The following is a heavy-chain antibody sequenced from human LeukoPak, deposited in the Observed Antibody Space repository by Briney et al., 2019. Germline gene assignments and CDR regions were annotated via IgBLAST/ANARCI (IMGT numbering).Heavy chain of an antibody. CDR2: IYYSGST. CDR1: GGSISSGDYY. CDR3: ARVVGDILTGYRFDY. Sequence: SETLSLTCTVSGGSISSGDYYWSWIRQHPGKGLEWIGYIYYSGSTYYNPSLKSRVTISVDTSKNQFSLKLSSVTAADTAVYYCARVVGDILTGYRFDYWGQGTLVTVSS. V-gene: IGHV4-31*03. D-gene: IGHD3-9*01. J-gene: IGHJ4*02.